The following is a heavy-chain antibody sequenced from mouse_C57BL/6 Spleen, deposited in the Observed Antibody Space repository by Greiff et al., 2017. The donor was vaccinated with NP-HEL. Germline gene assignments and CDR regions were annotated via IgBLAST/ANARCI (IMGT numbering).Heavy chain of an antibody. J-gene: IGHJ1*03. CDR2: IRNKANGYTT. D-gene: IGHD2-12*01. V-gene: IGHV7-3*01. CDR1: GFTFTDYY. CDR3: ARYNDAPRYGYFDV. Sequence: EVKLVESGGGLVQPGGSLSLSCAASGFTFTDYYMSWVRQPPGKALEWLGFIRNKANGYTTEYSVSVKGRFTISRDNSKSIVYLQMNALRAEDSATYYCARYNDAPRYGYFDVWGTGTTVTVSS.